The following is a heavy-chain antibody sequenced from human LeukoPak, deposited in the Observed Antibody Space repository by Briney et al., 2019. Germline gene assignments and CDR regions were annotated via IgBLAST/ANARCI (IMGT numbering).Heavy chain of an antibody. D-gene: IGHD6-13*01. Sequence: GVSLRLYCAVSGFTFSSYSMNWVRQAPGKVLEWASSISSSSSYIYYADSVKGRFTISRDNAKNSLYLQMNSLRAEDTAVYYCAVTGYSSSWFNYWGQGTLVTVSS. J-gene: IGHJ4*02. CDR1: GFTFSSYS. CDR2: ISSSSSYI. CDR3: AVTGYSSSWFNY. V-gene: IGHV3-21*01.